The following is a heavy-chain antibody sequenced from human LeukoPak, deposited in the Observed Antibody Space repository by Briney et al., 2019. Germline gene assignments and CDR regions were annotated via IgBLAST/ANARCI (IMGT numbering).Heavy chain of an antibody. V-gene: IGHV3-66*01. CDR2: IYSGGST. CDR3: ARDDALDKGYAFDI. CDR1: GFTVSSNY. Sequence: GGSLRLSCAASGFTVSSNYMSWVRQAPGKGLEWVSVIYSGGSTYYADSVKGRFTISRDNSKNTLYLQMNSLRAEDTAVYYCARDDALDKGYAFDIWGQGAMVTVSS. J-gene: IGHJ3*02.